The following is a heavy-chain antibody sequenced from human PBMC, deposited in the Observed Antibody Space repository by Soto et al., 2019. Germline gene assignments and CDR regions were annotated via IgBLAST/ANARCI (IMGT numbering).Heavy chain of an antibody. V-gene: IGHV4-34*01. CDR1: GGSFSGYY. CDR3: ARHRVTTAENWFDP. D-gene: IGHD4-17*01. Sequence: SETLSLTCAVYGGSFSGYYWSWIRQPPGKGLEWIGEINHSGSTNYNPSLKSRVTISVDTSKNQFSLKLSSVTAADTAVYYCARHRVTTAENWFDPWGQGTLVTVSS. J-gene: IGHJ5*02. CDR2: INHSGST.